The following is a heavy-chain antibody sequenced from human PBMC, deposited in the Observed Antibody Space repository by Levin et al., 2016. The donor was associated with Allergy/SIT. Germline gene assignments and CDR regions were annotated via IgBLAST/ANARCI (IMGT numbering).Heavy chain of an antibody. J-gene: IGHJ6*02. V-gene: IGHV1-46*01. CDR3: ASGAYYDFWSAYYERDYYYYGMDV. CDR1: RYTFMNFY. Sequence: ASVKVSCKASRYTFMNFYIHWVRQAPGQGLEWMGIIRPSGGKAEYEYAPGFKGRVTMTRDTSTTTVYMEMTSLTTDDTAVYYCASGAYYDFWSAYYERDYYYYGMDVWGQGTTVTV. CDR2: IRPSGGKA. D-gene: IGHD3-3*01.